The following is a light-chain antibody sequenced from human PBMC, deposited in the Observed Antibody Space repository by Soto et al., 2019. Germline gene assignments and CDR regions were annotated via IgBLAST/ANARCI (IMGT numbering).Light chain of an antibody. Sequence: EIVMTQSPATLSVSPGERATISCRASQSVSRKLAWYQQTRGQAPRLLMFRTSSRATGFPARFSGRGSGTEFNLTISSLQSEDFAVYYCQQYGSSGTFGQGTRWIS. CDR2: RTS. CDR3: QQYGSSGT. V-gene: IGKV3-15*01. J-gene: IGKJ1*01. CDR1: QSVSRK.